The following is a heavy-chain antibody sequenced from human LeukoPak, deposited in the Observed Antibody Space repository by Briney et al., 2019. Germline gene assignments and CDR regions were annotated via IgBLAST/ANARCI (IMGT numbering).Heavy chain of an antibody. V-gene: IGHV3-23*01. J-gene: IGHJ4*02. Sequence: GGSLRLSCAASGFTFSSYAMSWVRQAPGKGLEWVSAISVSGGSTYSADSVKGRFTISRDNSKNTLFLQMNSLRAEDTAVYYCAKVFSTATTGREGFYFDYWGQGTLVTVSS. CDR1: GFTFSSYA. CDR2: ISVSGGST. CDR3: AKVFSTATTGREGFYFDY. D-gene: IGHD4-11*01.